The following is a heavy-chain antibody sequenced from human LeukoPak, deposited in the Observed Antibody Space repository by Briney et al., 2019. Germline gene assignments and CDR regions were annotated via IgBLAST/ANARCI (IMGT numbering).Heavy chain of an antibody. V-gene: IGHV1-69*05. CDR1: GGTFSSYA. Sequence: SVKVSYKASGGTFSSYAISWVRQAPGQGLEWMGGIIAIFGTANYAQKLQGRVTITTDESTSTAYMELSSLRSEDTAVYYCASYTYYYDRSGDYRGGPYSYYYMDGWVKGTTVTVSS. J-gene: IGHJ6*03. CDR3: ASYTYYYDRSGDYRGGPYSYYYMDG. CDR2: IIAIFGTA. D-gene: IGHD3-22*01.